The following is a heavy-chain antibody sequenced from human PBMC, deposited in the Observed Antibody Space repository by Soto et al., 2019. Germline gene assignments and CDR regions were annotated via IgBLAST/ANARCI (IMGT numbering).Heavy chain of an antibody. CDR1: GFTFSHYG. CDR3: AILPWGFNYYDRSEYRATDNDAFDI. Sequence: QMQLVESGGGVVQPGTSLRVSCAASGFTFSHYGIHWVRQAPGKGLEWVAVISYDGGIKLYADSVRDRFAISRDNSKDTLYLQMTPLGPDDTAVYYCAILPWGFNYYDRSEYRATDNDAFDIWGQGTMVTVSS. CDR2: ISYDGGIK. J-gene: IGHJ3*02. D-gene: IGHD3-22*01. V-gene: IGHV3-30*03.